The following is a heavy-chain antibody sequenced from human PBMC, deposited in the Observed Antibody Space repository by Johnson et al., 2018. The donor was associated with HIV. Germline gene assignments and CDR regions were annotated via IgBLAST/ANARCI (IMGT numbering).Heavy chain of an antibody. CDR1: GFTVSSNY. J-gene: IGHJ3*01. Sequence: VQLVESGGGLIQPGGSLGLSCAASGFTVSSNYMSWVRQAPGRGLEWVSVIYSGGSIYYTDSVKGRFTISRDTSRNTVYLQMNSLRVEDTAVYYCARAVLWFGDHGFDVWGQGTMVTVSS. V-gene: IGHV3-53*01. D-gene: IGHD3-10*01. CDR3: ARAVLWFGDHGFDV. CDR2: IYSGGSI.